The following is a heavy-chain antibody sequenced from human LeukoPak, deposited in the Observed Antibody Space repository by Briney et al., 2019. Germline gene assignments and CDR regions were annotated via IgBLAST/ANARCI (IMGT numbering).Heavy chain of an antibody. CDR3: ARMTTDWYFDL. D-gene: IGHD4-11*01. V-gene: IGHV4-39*07. J-gene: IGHJ2*01. CDR1: GDSVSSGSYY. CDR2: INHSGST. Sequence: PSETLSLTCTVSGDSVSSGSYYWSWIRQPPGKGLEWIGEINHSGSTNYNPSLKGRVTISVDTSKNQFSLKLSSVTAADTAVYYCARMTTDWYFDLWGRGTLVTVSS.